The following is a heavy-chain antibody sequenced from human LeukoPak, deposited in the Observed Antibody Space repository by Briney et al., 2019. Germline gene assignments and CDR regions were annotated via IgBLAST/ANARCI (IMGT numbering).Heavy chain of an antibody. V-gene: IGHV3-33*08. Sequence: AGGSLRLSCAASGFTFSSYWMSWVRQAPGKGLEWTAAIWYDGSNQYYPDSVKGRFTVSRDNSKNTIYLQMNSLRIEDTAMYYCARDLSSSWSPGVWGQGTMVSVSS. D-gene: IGHD6-13*01. CDR2: IWYDGSNQ. J-gene: IGHJ3*01. CDR1: GFTFSSYW. CDR3: ARDLSSSWSPGV.